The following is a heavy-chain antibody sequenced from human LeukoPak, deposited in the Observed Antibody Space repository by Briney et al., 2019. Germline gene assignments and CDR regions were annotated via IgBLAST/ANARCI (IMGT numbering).Heavy chain of an antibody. Sequence: ASVKASCKASGGTFSSYAISWVRQAPGQGLEWMGRIIPIFGTANYAQKFQGRVTITTNESTSTAYMELSRLRSEDTAVYYCARGTPTVTTSRFDPRGQGTLVTVSS. CDR1: GGTFSSYA. D-gene: IGHD4-17*01. V-gene: IGHV1-69*05. CDR3: ARGTPTVTTSRFDP. J-gene: IGHJ5*02. CDR2: IIPIFGTA.